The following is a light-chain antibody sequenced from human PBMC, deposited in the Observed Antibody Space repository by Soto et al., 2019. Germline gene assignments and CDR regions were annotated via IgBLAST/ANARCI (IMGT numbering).Light chain of an antibody. CDR3: QTYDNSLSGSYV. V-gene: IGLV1-40*01. CDR1: SSNIGAGSD. CDR2: INK. J-gene: IGLJ1*01. Sequence: QSVLTQPASVSGAPGQTVTISCTGTSSNIGAGSDVHWYQQLPGAAPKLLIYINKNRPSGVPDRFSGSKSGSSASLAITGLQAEDEADYYCQTYDNSLSGSYVFGTGTKVTVL.